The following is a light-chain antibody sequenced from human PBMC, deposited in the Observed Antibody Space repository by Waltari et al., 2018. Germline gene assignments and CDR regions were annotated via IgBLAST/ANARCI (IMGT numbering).Light chain of an antibody. CDR1: RSSIGTNT. CDR2: SDS. J-gene: IGLJ3*02. V-gene: IGLV1-44*01. Sequence: QSMLTQPPSASGTPGQRVTISCSGSRSSIGTNTVNAFRHLPGTAPKLLIYSDSQRPSGVPDRFSGSKSGTSASLVIKGLQADDEADYYCAAWDDRLSGVLFGGGTKLTVL. CDR3: AAWDDRLSGVL.